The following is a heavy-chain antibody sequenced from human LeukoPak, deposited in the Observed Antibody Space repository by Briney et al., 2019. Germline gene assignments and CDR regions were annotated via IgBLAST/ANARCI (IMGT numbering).Heavy chain of an antibody. CDR2: IYYSGST. Sequence: SETLSLTCTVSGGSISSYYWSWIRQPPGKGLEWIGYIYYSGSTNYNPSLKSRVTISVDTSKNQFSLKLGSVTAADTAVYYCARDYGSGSDLWGRGTLVTVSS. CDR3: ARDYGSGSDL. J-gene: IGHJ2*01. V-gene: IGHV4-59*01. CDR1: GGSISSYY. D-gene: IGHD3-10*01.